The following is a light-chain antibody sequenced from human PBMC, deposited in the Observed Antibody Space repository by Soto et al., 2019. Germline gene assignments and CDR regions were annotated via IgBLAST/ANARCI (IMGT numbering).Light chain of an antibody. Sequence: SVLTHRASVTGSPGQSITISCTGTSSNVGSYNLVSWYQQHPGKAPKLMIYEVSKRPSGVSNRFSGSKSGNTASLTISGLQAEDEADYLCCSYAGSYTYVFGPGTQLPS. J-gene: IGLJ1*01. CDR1: SSNVGSYNL. V-gene: IGLV2-23*02. CDR3: CSYAGSYTYV. CDR2: EVS.